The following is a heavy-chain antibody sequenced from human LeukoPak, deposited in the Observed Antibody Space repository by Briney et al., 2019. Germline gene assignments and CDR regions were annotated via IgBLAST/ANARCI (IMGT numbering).Heavy chain of an antibody. D-gene: IGHD5-18*01. CDR3: ARARYSYTGIIDY. CDR1: GFTFSSYA. Sequence: GGSLRLSCAASGFTFSSYAMHWVRQAPGKGLVWVSRINTDGTSTKYAESVKGRITISRDNARNTVYLQLNSLRAEDTAVYYCARARYSYTGIIDYWGQGTLVTVSS. CDR2: INTDGTST. J-gene: IGHJ4*02. V-gene: IGHV3-74*01.